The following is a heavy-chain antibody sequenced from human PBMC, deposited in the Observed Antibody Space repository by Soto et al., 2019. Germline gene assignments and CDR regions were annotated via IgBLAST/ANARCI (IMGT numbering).Heavy chain of an antibody. CDR2: IKSKTDGGTT. Sequence: GGSLRLSCAASGFTFSNAWMSWVRQAPGKGLEWVGRIKSKTDGGTTDYAAPVKGRFTISRDDSKNTLYLQMNSLKTEDTAVYYCTTGICGEREDYYYYYYMDVWGKGTTVTVSS. V-gene: IGHV3-15*01. CDR3: TTGICGEREDYYYYYYMDV. CDR1: GFTFSNAW. D-gene: IGHD4-17*01. J-gene: IGHJ6*03.